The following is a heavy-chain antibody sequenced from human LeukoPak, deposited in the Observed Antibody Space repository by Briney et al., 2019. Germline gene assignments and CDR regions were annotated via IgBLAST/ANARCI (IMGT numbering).Heavy chain of an antibody. Sequence: SVKVSCKASGGTFSSYAISWVRQAPGQGLEWMGRVIPILGIANYAQKFQGRVTITADKSTSTAYMELSSLRSEDTAVYYCARDESRVVRAYYYYYGMDVWGQGTTVTVSS. CDR1: GGTFSSYA. V-gene: IGHV1-69*04. D-gene: IGHD3-10*01. CDR2: VIPILGIA. J-gene: IGHJ6*02. CDR3: ARDESRVVRAYYYYYGMDV.